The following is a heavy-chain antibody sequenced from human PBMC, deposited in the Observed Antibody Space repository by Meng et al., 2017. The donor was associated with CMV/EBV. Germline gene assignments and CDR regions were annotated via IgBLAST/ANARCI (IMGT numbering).Heavy chain of an antibody. D-gene: IGHD5-24*01. CDR1: GFTVSSNY. CDR3: ARDQPGDGYNEGAFDI. CDR2: IYSGGST. V-gene: IGHV3-53*01. Sequence: GESLKISCAASGFTVSSNYMSWVRQAPGKGLEWVSVIYSGGSTYYADSVKGRFTISRDNSKNTLYLQMNSLRAEDTAVYYCARDQPGDGYNEGAFDIWGQGTMVPVSS. J-gene: IGHJ3*02.